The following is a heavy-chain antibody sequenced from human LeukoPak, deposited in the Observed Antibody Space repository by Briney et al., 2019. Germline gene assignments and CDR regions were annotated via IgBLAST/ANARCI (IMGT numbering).Heavy chain of an antibody. J-gene: IGHJ5*02. CDR2: IYYSGST. CDR1: GDSISSYY. D-gene: IGHD6-13*01. CDR3: ASQQLPNWFDP. Sequence: SETLSLTCTVSGDSISSYYWSWIRQPPGKGLEWIGYIYYSGSTNYNPSLKSRVTISVDTSKNQFSLKLSSVTAADTAVYYCASQQLPNWFDPWGQGTLVTVSS. V-gene: IGHV4-59*01.